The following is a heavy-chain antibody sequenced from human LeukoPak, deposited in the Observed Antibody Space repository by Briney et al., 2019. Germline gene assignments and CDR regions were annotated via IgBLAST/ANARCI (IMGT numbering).Heavy chain of an antibody. V-gene: IGHV3-48*01. CDR3: AKDRAGIAAAPDY. Sequence: PGGSLRLSCAASGFTFSSYSMNWVRQAPGKGLERVSYISSSSSTIYYADSVKGRFTISRDDAKNSLYLQMNSLRAEDTALYYCAKDRAGIAAAPDYWGQGTLVTVSS. CDR1: GFTFSSYS. J-gene: IGHJ4*02. CDR2: ISSSSSTI. D-gene: IGHD6-13*01.